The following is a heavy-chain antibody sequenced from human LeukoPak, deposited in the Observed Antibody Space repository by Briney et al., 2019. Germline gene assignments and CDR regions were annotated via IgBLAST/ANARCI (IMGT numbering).Heavy chain of an antibody. CDR2: IKEDGSQR. CDR3: ARDRGYNRFDY. V-gene: IGHV3-7*01. Sequence: GGSLRLSCAASGFTFSRSWMSWVRQAPGKGLEWVANIKEDGSQRNYVDSVKGRFTISRDNAMNSVFLQMISLRAEDTAVYYCARDRGYNRFDYWGQGTLVTVSS. CDR1: GFTFSRSW. J-gene: IGHJ4*02. D-gene: IGHD6-13*01.